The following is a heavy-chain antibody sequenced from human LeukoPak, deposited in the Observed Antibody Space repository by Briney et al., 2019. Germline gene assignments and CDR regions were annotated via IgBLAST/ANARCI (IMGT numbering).Heavy chain of an antibody. CDR1: GFTFSSYA. CDR3: AKVASGWYRSHLDY. Sequence: PGGSLRLSXAASGFTFSSYAMSWVRQAPGKGLEWDSAISGSGGSTYYADSVKGRFTISRDNSKNTLYLQMNSLRAEDTAVYYCAKVASGWYRSHLDYWGQGTLVTVSS. J-gene: IGHJ4*02. D-gene: IGHD6-19*01. V-gene: IGHV3-23*01. CDR2: ISGSGGST.